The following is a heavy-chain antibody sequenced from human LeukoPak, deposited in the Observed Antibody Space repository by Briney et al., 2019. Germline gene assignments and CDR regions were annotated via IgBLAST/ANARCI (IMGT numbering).Heavy chain of an antibody. CDR3: ARSVYTYGQVDY. Sequence: GGSLRLSCAASGFTFSSYTMHWVRQAPGKGLEWVAVISYDGSNKYYADSVKGRFTISRDNSKNTLYLQMNSLRAEDTAVYYCARSVYTYGQVDYWGQGTLVTVSS. CDR1: GFTFSSYT. D-gene: IGHD5-18*01. CDR2: ISYDGSNK. J-gene: IGHJ4*02. V-gene: IGHV3-30*04.